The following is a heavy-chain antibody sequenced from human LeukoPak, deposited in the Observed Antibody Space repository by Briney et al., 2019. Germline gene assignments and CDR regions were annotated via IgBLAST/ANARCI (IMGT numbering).Heavy chain of an antibody. V-gene: IGHV1-8*01. J-gene: IGHJ4*02. D-gene: IGHD4-17*01. CDR2: MNPNSGNT. CDR3: VRGNYGGNGGAIIDY. CDR1: GYTLTSYD. Sequence: GASVKVSCKASGYTLTSYDINWVRQATGQGLEWMGWMNPNSGNTGYAQKFQGRVTMTRNTSISTAYMELSSLRSEDTAVYYCVRGNYGGNGGAIIDYWGQGTLVTVSS.